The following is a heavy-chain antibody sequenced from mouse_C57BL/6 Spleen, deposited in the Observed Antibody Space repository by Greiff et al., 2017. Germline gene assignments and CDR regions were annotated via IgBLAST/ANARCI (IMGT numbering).Heavy chain of an antibody. CDR2: ISSGGDYI. CDR1: GFTFSSYA. CDR3: TRGSDGYYVYAMDY. V-gene: IGHV5-9-1*02. Sequence: EVQLVESGEGLVKPGGSLKLSCAASGFTFSSYAMSWVRQTPEKRLEWVAYISSGGDYIYYADTVKGRFPISSDNARNTLYLEMSSLKSEDTAMDYCTRGSDGYYVYAMDYWGQGTSVTVSS. J-gene: IGHJ4*01. D-gene: IGHD2-3*01.